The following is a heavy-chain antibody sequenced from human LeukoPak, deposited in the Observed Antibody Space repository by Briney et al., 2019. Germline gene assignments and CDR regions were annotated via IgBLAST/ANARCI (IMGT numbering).Heavy chain of an antibody. V-gene: IGHV4-59*08. CDR3: AGSLTDSSGYYYVSDY. D-gene: IGHD3-22*01. CDR1: GGSISSYY. J-gene: IGHJ4*02. CDR2: IYYSGST. Sequence: SETLSLTCTVSGGSISSYYWSWIRQPPGKGLEWIGYIYYSGSTNYNPSLKSRVTISVDTSKNQFSLKLSSVTAADTAVYYCAGSLTDSSGYYYVSDYWGQGTLVTVSS.